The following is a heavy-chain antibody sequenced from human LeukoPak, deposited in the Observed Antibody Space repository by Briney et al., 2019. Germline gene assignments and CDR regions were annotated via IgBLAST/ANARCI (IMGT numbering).Heavy chain of an antibody. V-gene: IGHV1-69*05. CDR3: ASLSDFKLAFDI. J-gene: IGHJ3*02. CDR2: IIPIFGTA. CDR1: GGTFSSYA. Sequence: GASVKVSCKASGGTFSSYAISWVRQAPGQGLEWTGRIIPIFGTANYAQKFQGRVTITTDESTSTAYMELSSLRSEDTAVYYCASLSDFKLAFDIWGQGTMVTVSS. D-gene: IGHD3-3*01.